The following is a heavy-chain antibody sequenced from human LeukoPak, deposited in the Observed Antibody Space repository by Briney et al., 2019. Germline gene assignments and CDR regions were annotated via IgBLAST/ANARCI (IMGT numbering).Heavy chain of an antibody. CDR2: IVLGSGNT. CDR1: GFTFTSYA. D-gene: IGHD3-10*01. CDR3: GADLTMVRGVPRWFDP. J-gene: IGHJ5*02. V-gene: IGHV1-58*01. Sequence: GTSVKASCKPSGFTFTSYALQWVRQARGQRLEWIGWIVLGSGNTNYAKKFHERVTITRDMSTSTTYMKLSSLRSEDTAVYYCGADLTMVRGVPRWFDPWGQGTLVTVSS.